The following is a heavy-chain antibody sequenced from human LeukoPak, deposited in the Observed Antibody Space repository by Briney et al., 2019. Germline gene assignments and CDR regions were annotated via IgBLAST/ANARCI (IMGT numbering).Heavy chain of an antibody. CDR2: IYYSGST. CDR3: ARAGINNWFDP. CDR1: GGSISSGDYY. Sequence: SETLSLTCTVSGGSISSGDYYWSWIRQPPGKGLEWIGYIYYSGSTYYNPSLKSRVTLSVDTSKNQFSLKLSSVTAADTAVYYCARAGINNWFDPWGQGTLVTVSS. J-gene: IGHJ5*02. V-gene: IGHV4-30-4*08. D-gene: IGHD6-13*01.